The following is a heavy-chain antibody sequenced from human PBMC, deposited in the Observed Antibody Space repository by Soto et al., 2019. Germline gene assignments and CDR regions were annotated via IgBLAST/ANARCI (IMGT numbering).Heavy chain of an antibody. CDR2: ISSSSSTI. J-gene: IGHJ5*02. V-gene: IGHV3-48*02. CDR1: GFTFSSYS. Sequence: EVQLVESGGGLVQPGGSLRLSCAASGFTFSSYSMNWVRQAPGKGLEWVSYISSSSSTIYYADSVKGRFTISRDNAKNSLYLQMNSLRDEDTAVYYCARGSRLEWLLYNWFDPWGQGTLVTVSS. D-gene: IGHD3-3*01. CDR3: ARGSRLEWLLYNWFDP.